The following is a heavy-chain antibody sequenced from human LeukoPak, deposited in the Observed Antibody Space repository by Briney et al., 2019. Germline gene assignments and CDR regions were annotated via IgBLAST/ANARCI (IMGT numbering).Heavy chain of an antibody. CDR2: IWYDGSNK. CDR1: GFTFSSYG. V-gene: IGHV3-33*06. J-gene: IGHJ4*02. Sequence: GGSLRLSCAASGFTFSSYGMHWARQAPGKGREGVAVIWYDGSNKYYADSVKGRFTISRDNSKNTLYLPMKSLRAEDTAVYYCAKDDGSGYSIYYWGQGTLVTVSS. D-gene: IGHD3-22*01. CDR3: AKDDGSGYSIYY.